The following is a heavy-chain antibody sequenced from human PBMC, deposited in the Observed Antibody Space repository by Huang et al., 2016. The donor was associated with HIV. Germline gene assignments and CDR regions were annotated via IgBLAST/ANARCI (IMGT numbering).Heavy chain of an antibody. V-gene: IGHV3-30*02. J-gene: IGHJ4*02. Sequence: QVQLVESGGGVVQPGGSLRLSCATSGFTFSSYGMHWVRQAPGLGREGVAFIQYDETKKYYADSVKGRFNSSRDNSKNMLHLQMNNLRVEDTAAYFCAKVTLGFDYWGQGTWVTVSS. CDR3: AKVTLGFDY. CDR2: IQYDETKK. CDR1: GFTFSSYG. D-gene: IGHD2-15*01.